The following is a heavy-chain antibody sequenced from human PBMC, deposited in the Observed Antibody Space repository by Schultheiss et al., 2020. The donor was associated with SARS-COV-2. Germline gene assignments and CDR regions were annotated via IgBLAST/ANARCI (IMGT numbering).Heavy chain of an antibody. CDR1: GFTFSSYW. J-gene: IGHJ4*02. Sequence: GGSLRLSCAASGFTFSSYWMSWVRQAPGKGLEWVAVIWYDGSNKYYVDSVKGRFTISRDNSKNMLFLQMNSLRVEDTAVYYCARDGYSYGSSDYWGQGTLVTVSS. CDR2: IWYDGSNK. CDR3: ARDGYSYGSSDY. V-gene: IGHV3-33*08. D-gene: IGHD5-18*01.